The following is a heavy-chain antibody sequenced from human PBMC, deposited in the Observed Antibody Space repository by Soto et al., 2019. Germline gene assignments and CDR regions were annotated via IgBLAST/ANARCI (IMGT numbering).Heavy chain of an antibody. V-gene: IGHV4-39*01. CDR2: INYSGSS. CDR1: GGSISSRSYQ. CDR3: ARMYYDGNEHFDY. D-gene: IGHD3-16*01. J-gene: IGHJ4*02. Sequence: PSETLSLTCTVSGGSISSRSYQWGWIRQPPGKGLEWIGNINYSGSSYYNPTLKSRVTISVDTSKNQFSLKLSSVTAADTAVYYCARMYYDGNEHFDYWGQGTLVTVSS.